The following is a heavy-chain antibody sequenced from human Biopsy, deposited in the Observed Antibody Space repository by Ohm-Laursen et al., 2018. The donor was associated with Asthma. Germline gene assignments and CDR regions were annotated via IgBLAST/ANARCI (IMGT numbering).Heavy chain of an antibody. V-gene: IGHV1-18*01. CDR2: VSVYNGHT. D-gene: IGHD6-13*01. CDR3: ARGQKSAGDRWFDP. CDR1: GYRFTNYG. J-gene: IGHJ5*02. Sequence: ASVKVSCKAFGYRFTNYGVSWVRQAPGQGLEWMGWVSVYNGHTNYAQKFQGRVTMTRDTSISTAYMEVSRLRSDDTAVYYCARGQKSAGDRWFDPWGQGTLVTVSS.